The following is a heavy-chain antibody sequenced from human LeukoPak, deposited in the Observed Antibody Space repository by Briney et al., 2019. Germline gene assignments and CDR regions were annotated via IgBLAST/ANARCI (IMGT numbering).Heavy chain of an antibody. CDR1: GFTFSSYA. CDR3: AKASHTLRFYYYYYMDV. D-gene: IGHD4-17*01. Sequence: GGSLRLSCAASGFTFSSYAMSWVRQAPGKGLEWVSAISGSGGGTYYADSVKGRFTISRDNSKNTLYLQMNSLRAEDTAVYYCAKASHTLRFYYYYYMDVWGKGTTVTVSS. CDR2: ISGSGGGT. J-gene: IGHJ6*03. V-gene: IGHV3-23*01.